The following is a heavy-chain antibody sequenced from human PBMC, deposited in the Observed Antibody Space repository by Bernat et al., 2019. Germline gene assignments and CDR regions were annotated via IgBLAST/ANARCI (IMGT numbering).Heavy chain of an antibody. J-gene: IGHJ4*02. CDR2: IYYSGST. D-gene: IGHD6-13*01. V-gene: IGHV4-59*01. CDR1: GGSISSYY. Sequence: QVQLQESGPGLVKPSETLSLTCTVSGGSISSYYWSWIRQPPGKGLEWIGYIYYSGSTNYNPSLKSRVTISVDTSKNQFSLKLSSVTAADTAVYYCARGAAAGGFDYWGQGTLVTVSS. CDR3: ARGAAAGGFDY.